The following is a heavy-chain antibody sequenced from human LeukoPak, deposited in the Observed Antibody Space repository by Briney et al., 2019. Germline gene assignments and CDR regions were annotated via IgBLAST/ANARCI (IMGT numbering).Heavy chain of an antibody. CDR3: ARGRRYCSSTSCYFYYYYMDV. V-gene: IGHV4-34*01. CDR1: GGSFSGYY. CDR2: INHSGST. J-gene: IGHJ6*03. D-gene: IGHD2-2*01. Sequence: PSETLSLTCAVYGGSFSGYYWSWIRQPPGKGLEWIGEINHSGSTNYNPSLKSRVTISVDTSKNQFSLNLTSVTAADTAVYYCARGRRYCSSTSCYFYYYYMDVWGKGTTVTVSS.